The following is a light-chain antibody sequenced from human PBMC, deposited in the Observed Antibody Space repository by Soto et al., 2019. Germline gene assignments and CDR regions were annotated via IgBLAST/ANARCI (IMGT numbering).Light chain of an antibody. J-gene: IGLJ2*01. Sequence: QSVLTQPASVSGSPGQSITISCTGTRSDVGGYNYVSWYQQHPGKAPKLMIYDVSNRPSGISNRFSGSKSGNTASLTISGLQTEDEAYYYCSSYTRSSSTLVVFGGGTKLTVL. V-gene: IGLV2-14*01. CDR2: DVS. CDR3: SSYTRSSSTLVV. CDR1: RSDVGGYNY.